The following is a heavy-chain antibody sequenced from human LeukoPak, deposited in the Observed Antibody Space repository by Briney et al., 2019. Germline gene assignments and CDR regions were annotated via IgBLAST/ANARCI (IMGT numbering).Heavy chain of an antibody. CDR2: IRYDGSNK. V-gene: IGHV3-30*02. Sequence: GGSLRLSCAASGFAFSSYGMHWVRQAPGKGLGWVAFIRYDGSNKYYADSVKGRFTISRDNSKNTLYLQMNSLRAEDTAVYYCAKDGGPYSSSWYGPGYWGQGTLVTVSS. CDR1: GFAFSSYG. J-gene: IGHJ4*02. CDR3: AKDGGPYSSSWYGPGY. D-gene: IGHD6-13*01.